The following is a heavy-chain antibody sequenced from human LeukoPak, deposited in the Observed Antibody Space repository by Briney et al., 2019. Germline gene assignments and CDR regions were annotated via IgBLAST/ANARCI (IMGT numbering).Heavy chain of an antibody. J-gene: IGHJ3*02. CDR1: GGSISSYY. V-gene: IGHV4-4*07. Sequence: SETLSLTCTVSGGSISSYYWSWIRQPAGKGLEWIGRIYTSGSTNYNPSLKSRVTMSVDTSKNQFSLKLSSVTAADTAVYYCASWYYYGSGSPRGAFDIWGQGTMVTVSS. D-gene: IGHD3-10*01. CDR3: ASWYYYGSGSPRGAFDI. CDR2: IYTSGST.